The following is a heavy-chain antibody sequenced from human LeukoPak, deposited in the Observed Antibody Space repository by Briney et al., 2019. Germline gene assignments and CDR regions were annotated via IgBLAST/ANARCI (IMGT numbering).Heavy chain of an antibody. CDR1: GGTFSSYA. J-gene: IGHJ4*02. V-gene: IGHV1-69*04. Sequence: ASVKVSCKASGGTFSSYAISWVRQAPGQGLEWMGRIIPILGIANYAQKFQGRVTITAEKSTSTAYMELSSLRSEDTAVYYCARADTFGGVISDYWGQGTLVTVSS. CDR3: ARADTFGGVISDY. CDR2: IIPILGIA. D-gene: IGHD3-16*02.